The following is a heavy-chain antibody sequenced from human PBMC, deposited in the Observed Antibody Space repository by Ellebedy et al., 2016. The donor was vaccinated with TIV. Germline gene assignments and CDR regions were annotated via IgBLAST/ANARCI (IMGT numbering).Heavy chain of an antibody. CDR2: IYYSAST. V-gene: IGHV4-30-4*01. D-gene: IGHD2-21*02. Sequence: LRLXCFVSGGSISSGDYYWSWIRQPPGKGLEWIGSIYYSASTSYNPSLKSRLSISIDTSKNQFSLNLSSVTAADTAVYYCARDNGIIGVTNEDNWFDPWGQGTLVTASS. CDR3: ARDNGIIGVTNEDNWFDP. CDR1: GGSISSGDYY. J-gene: IGHJ5*02.